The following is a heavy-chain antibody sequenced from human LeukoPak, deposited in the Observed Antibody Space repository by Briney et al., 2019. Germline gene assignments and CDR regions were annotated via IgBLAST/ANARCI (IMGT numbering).Heavy chain of an antibody. CDR3: ARDILDVGATHYFDY. J-gene: IGHJ4*02. V-gene: IGHV4-59*01. D-gene: IGHD1-26*01. Sequence: KPSETLSLTCTVSGASITTYYWSWIRKPPGKGLEYIGQIHSSGSANYNPSLKSRVAMSLDASKNQFSLTVSSVTAADTAIYYCARDILDVGATHYFDYWGQGSLLTVSS. CDR1: GASITTYY. CDR2: IHSSGSA.